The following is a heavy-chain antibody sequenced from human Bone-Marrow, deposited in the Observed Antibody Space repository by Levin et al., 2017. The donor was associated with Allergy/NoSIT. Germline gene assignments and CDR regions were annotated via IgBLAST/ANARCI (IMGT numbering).Heavy chain of an antibody. D-gene: IGHD6-13*01. V-gene: IGHV3-48*01. CDR1: GFTFNNSV. J-gene: IGHJ4*02. CDR2: ISSSGSTK. Sequence: LSLTCAASGFTFNNSVINWVRQAPGKGLEWVSYISSSGSTKHYADSVKGRFTISRDNAKNSVYLQMNSLRAEDTAVYYCARIEGSKGSSFDYWGQGTLVTVSS. CDR3: ARIEGSKGSSFDY.